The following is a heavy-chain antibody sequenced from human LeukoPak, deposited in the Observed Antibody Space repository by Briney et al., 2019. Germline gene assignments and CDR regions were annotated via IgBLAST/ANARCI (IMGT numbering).Heavy chain of an antibody. D-gene: IGHD3-10*01. CDR2: ISGSGGST. CDR3: AKFWAVRGPSMDYFDY. CDR1: GFTFSSYA. J-gene: IGHJ4*02. V-gene: IGHV3-23*01. Sequence: GGSLRLSCAASGFTFSSYAMSWVRQAPGKGLEWVSAISGSGGSTYYADSVKGRFTISRDNSKNTLYLQMNSLRAEDTAVYYCAKFWAVRGPSMDYFDYWGQGTLVTVSS.